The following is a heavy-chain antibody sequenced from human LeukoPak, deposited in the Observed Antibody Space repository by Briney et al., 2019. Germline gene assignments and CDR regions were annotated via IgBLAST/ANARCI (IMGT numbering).Heavy chain of an antibody. D-gene: IGHD3-22*01. CDR3: ARDGAGRYYDSSGCYGDY. CDR2: ISAYNGNT. Sequence: ASVKVSCKASGYTFTSYGISWVRQAPGQGLEWMGWISAYNGNTNYAQKLQGRVTMTTDTSTSTAYMELRSLRSDDTAVYYCARDGAGRYYDSSGCYGDYWGQGTLVTVSS. CDR1: GYTFTSYG. V-gene: IGHV1-18*01. J-gene: IGHJ4*02.